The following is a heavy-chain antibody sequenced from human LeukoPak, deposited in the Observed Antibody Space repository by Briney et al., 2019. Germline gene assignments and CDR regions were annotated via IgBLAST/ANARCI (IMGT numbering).Heavy chain of an antibody. CDR1: GFTFSSYS. D-gene: IGHD3-10*01. CDR3: ARARGSGTSRGAFDI. Sequence: SGGSLRLSCAASGFTFSSYSMNWVRQAPGKGLEWVSYVSSSSSTIHYADSVKGRFTISRDNAKNSLYLQMNSLRAEDTAVYYCARARGSGTSRGAFDIWGQGTMVTVSS. V-gene: IGHV3-48*01. J-gene: IGHJ3*02. CDR2: VSSSSSTI.